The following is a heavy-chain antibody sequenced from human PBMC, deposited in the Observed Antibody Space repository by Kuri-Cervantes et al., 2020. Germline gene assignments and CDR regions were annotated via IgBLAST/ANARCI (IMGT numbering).Heavy chain of an antibody. CDR3: ARGEYKPVSGLVSSFGY. CDR2: ISSSSSTI. Sequence: GGSLRLSCAASGFTFSSYSMNWVRQAPGKGLEWVSYISSSSSTIYYADSVKGRFTISRDNAKNSLYLQMNSLRDEDTAVYYCARGEYKPVSGLVSSFGYWGQGTLVTVSS. CDR1: GFTFSSYS. V-gene: IGHV3-48*02. J-gene: IGHJ4*02. D-gene: IGHD2-2*01.